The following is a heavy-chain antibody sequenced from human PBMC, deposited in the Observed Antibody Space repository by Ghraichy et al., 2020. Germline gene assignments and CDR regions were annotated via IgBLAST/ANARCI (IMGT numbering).Heavy chain of an antibody. CDR1: GDSISTSY. J-gene: IGHJ4*02. Sequence: SETLSLTCTVSGDSISTSYWSWIRQSPGKGLEWIGYIYNSGSTKSNPSLKSRVSISVDTSKNQFSLRLNSVTAADTAVYYCARETGRQSGFDNWGQGTLVTVSS. CDR3: ARETGRQSGFDN. CDR2: IYNSGST. D-gene: IGHD3-10*01. V-gene: IGHV4-59*01.